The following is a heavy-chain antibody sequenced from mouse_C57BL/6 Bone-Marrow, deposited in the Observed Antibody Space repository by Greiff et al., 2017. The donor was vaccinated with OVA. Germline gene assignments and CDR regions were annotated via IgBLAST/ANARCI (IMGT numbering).Heavy chain of an antibody. Sequence: QVQLQQPGAELVMPGASVKLSCKASGYTFTSYWMHWVKQRPGQGLEWIGEIDPSDSYTNYNQKFKCKSTLTVDKSSSTAYMQLSSLTSEDSAVYYCARERIWYLDYWGQGTTLTVSS. CDR1: GYTFTSYW. J-gene: IGHJ2*01. CDR3: ARERIWYLDY. D-gene: IGHD2-1*01. CDR2: IDPSDSYT. V-gene: IGHV1-69*01.